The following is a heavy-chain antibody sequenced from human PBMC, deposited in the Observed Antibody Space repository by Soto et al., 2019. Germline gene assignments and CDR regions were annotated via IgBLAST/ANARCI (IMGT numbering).Heavy chain of an antibody. CDR2: INHSGST. V-gene: IGHV4-34*01. D-gene: IGHD6-13*01. CDR3: ERGVVAEGTSYTSYGMDV. Sequence: SETLSLTCAVYGGSLSRSFSGYYWSWIRQSPGKGLEWIGEINHSGSTNYNPSLNSRVSISIYKMKNQFSLKLSAVTAADADEYYCERGVVAEGTSYTSYGMDVWGQGTTVTVSS. J-gene: IGHJ6*02. CDR1: GGSLSRSFSGYY.